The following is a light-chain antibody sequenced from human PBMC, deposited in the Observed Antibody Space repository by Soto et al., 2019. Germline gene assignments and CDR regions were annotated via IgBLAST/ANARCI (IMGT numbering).Light chain of an antibody. J-gene: IGLJ3*02. CDR2: EVT. CDR1: STDVGAYNY. CDR3: QTFDSSLTISWV. V-gene: IGLV2-8*01. Sequence: QSALTQPPSASGSPGQSVTISCTGTSTDVGAYNYVSWYQQHPGKAPKLMIYEVTKRPSGVPDRFSGSKSGNTASLTVSGLQAEDEADYYCQTFDSSLTISWVFGGGTKLTVL.